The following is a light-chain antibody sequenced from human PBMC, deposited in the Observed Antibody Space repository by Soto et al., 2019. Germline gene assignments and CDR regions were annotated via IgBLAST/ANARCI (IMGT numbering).Light chain of an antibody. J-gene: IGKJ4*01. CDR3: QQYGNSPLT. V-gene: IGKV3-20*01. Sequence: EIVLTQSPGTLSLSPGKRVTLSCRASQSVSDNFLGWYQQQPGQAPRLLVHGASRRATGIPDRFSGSGSGTDFTLTISRLEPEDFAVYYCQQYGNSPLTFGGGTKVEIK. CDR2: GAS. CDR1: QSVSDNF.